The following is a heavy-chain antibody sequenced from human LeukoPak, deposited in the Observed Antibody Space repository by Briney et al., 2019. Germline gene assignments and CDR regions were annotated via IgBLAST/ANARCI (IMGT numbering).Heavy chain of an antibody. D-gene: IGHD5-18*01. V-gene: IGHV3-48*02. J-gene: IGHJ4*02. CDR1: GGSISSRNW. Sequence: ETLSLTCAVSGGSISSRNWWSWVRQAPGKGLEWVSYISSGSSIIYYADSVKGRFTISRDNAKNSLYLQMNSLRDEDTAVYYCARDKGYIYPLDYWGQGTLVTVSS. CDR3: ARDKGYIYPLDY. CDR2: ISSGSSII.